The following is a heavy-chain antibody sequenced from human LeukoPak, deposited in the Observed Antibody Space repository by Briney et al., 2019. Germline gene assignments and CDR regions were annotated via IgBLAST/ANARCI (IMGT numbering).Heavy chain of an antibody. Sequence: PSETLSLTCTVSGGSISSYYWSWIRQPPGKGVEWIGYIYYIGTTNYNPSLKSRVTISVDTSKNQFSLKLSSVTAADTAVYYCARCNGYSSTWPFDYWGQGTLVTVSS. CDR1: GGSISSYY. CDR3: ARCNGYSSTWPFDY. D-gene: IGHD5-12*01. J-gene: IGHJ4*02. CDR2: IYYIGTT. V-gene: IGHV4-59*01.